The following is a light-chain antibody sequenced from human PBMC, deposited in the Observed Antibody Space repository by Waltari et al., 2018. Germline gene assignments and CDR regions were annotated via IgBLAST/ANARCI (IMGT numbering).Light chain of an antibody. CDR2: EGN. V-gene: IGLV2-8*01. CDR1: SIDVGGYNY. J-gene: IGLJ1*01. CDR3: SSYAGSNNLV. Sequence: QSALTQPPSASRSRVQSVTISCTGTSIDVGGYNYVSWYQHHPGEAPKLMIFEGNQRPSGVPDRFSGSKSGNTASLTVCGLQAEDDADYYCSSYAGSNNLVVGTGTKVTVL.